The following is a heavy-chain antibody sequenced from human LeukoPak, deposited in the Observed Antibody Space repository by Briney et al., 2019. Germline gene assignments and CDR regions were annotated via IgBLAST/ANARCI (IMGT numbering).Heavy chain of an antibody. D-gene: IGHD5/OR15-5a*01. CDR2: ITSNGSQT. Sequence: GGSLRLSCVGSGFTFSRSSMNWVRQAPGKGLEWVSSITSNGSQTYYADALKGRFTISRDNAKNSLYLQMNSLRAEDTAVYYCARGLRLDGKDYRKFFDYWGQGTLVTVSS. CDR3: ARGLRLDGKDYRKFFDY. CDR1: GFTFSRSS. J-gene: IGHJ4*02. V-gene: IGHV3-21*01.